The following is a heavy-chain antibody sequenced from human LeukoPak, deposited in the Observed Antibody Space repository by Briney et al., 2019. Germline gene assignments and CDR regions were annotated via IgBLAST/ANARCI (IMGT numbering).Heavy chain of an antibody. D-gene: IGHD3-10*01. CDR3: MRDFPFGSGNYYNGKN. CDR2: ITSRGNYI. Sequence: GGSLRLSCAASGFAFSDYSMNWVRQAPGKGLEWVSTITSRGNYIYYADSVKGRFTISRDNAKNSLFLQLGSLGPEDTAVYYCMRDFPFGSGNYYNGKNWGQGTLVIVSS. CDR1: GFAFSDYS. J-gene: IGHJ4*02. V-gene: IGHV3-21*06.